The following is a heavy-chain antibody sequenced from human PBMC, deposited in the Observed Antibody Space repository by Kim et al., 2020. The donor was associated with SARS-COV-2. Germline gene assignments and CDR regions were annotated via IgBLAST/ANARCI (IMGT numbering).Heavy chain of an antibody. V-gene: IGHV1-2*06. D-gene: IGHD3-10*01. CDR3: AREESGLYSGYLYYYYGMD. CDR1: GYTFTDYF. Sequence: ASVKVSCKASGYTFTDYFLHWVRQAPGQGPEWMGRINPNTGGTNYAQKFQGRVTMTRDTSTWTAYMEVRRLRFDDTAVYYCAREESGLYSGYLYYYYGMD. CDR2: INPNTGGT. J-gene: IGHJ6*01.